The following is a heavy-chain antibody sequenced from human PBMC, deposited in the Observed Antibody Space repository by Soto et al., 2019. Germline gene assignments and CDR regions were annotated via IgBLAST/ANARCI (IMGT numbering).Heavy chain of an antibody. J-gene: IGHJ3*02. Sequence: QLQLQESGPGLVKPSETLSLTCTVSGGSISSSSYYWGWIRQPPGKGLEWIGSIYYSGSTYYNPSLKSRVTISVDTSKNQFSLKLSSVTAADTAVYYCARHTEDALLEVGAFDIWGQGTMVTVSS. D-gene: IGHD3-3*01. CDR3: ARHTEDALLEVGAFDI. V-gene: IGHV4-39*01. CDR1: GGSISSSSYY. CDR2: IYYSGST.